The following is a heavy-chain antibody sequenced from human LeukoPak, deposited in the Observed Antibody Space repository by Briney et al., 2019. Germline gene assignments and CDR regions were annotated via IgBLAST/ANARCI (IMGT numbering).Heavy chain of an antibody. CDR3: TRVGYTDEGIDY. CDR1: GFTFSNYA. D-gene: IGHD5-24*01. J-gene: IGHJ4*02. Sequence: PGGSLRPSCAASGFTFSNYAMSWVRQAPGKGLEWVSGVSGSGGATYYADSVKGRFTISRDSSKNSLYLQMSSLRAEDTAIYYCTRVGYTDEGIDYWGQGTLVTVSS. CDR2: VSGSGGAT. V-gene: IGHV3-23*01.